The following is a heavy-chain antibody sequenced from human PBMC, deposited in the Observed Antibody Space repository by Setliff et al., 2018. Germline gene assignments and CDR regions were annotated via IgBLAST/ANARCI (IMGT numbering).Heavy chain of an antibody. CDR3: ARGLNTESWTPLY. D-gene: IGHD2-15*01. V-gene: IGHV4-61*09. CDR2: IYTRGST. Sequence: SETLSLTCTVSGDSITSGSYYWSWARQPAGQGLEWIGQIYTRGSTNENPSLKSRVTISVDTSKNQVSLRLTSVTAADTAIYYCARGLNTESWTPLYWSPGTRVTVSS. CDR1: GDSITSGSYY. J-gene: IGHJ4*02.